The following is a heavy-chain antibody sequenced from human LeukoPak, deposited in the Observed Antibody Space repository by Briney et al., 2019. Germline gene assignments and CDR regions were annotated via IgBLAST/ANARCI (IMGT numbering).Heavy chain of an antibody. D-gene: IGHD5-12*01. V-gene: IGHV4-39*07. CDR1: NDSIRTTNYY. Sequence: PSETLSLTCIVSNDSIRTTNYYWAWIRQPPGKGLEWIGSTYYSGSTYHNSSLKSRVSMSVDTSKNQFSLKLSSVTAADTAVYYCARVIGWYSGYDWGQGTLVTVSS. CDR3: ARVIGWYSGYD. CDR2: TYYSGST. J-gene: IGHJ4*02.